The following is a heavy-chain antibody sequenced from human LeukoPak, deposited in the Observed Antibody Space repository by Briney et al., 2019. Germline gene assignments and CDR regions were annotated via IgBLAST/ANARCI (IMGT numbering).Heavy chain of an antibody. J-gene: IGHJ3*02. Sequence: PGGSLRLSCAASGFTFSSYAMSWVRRAPGKGLEWVSAISGSGGSTYYADSVKGRFTISRDNSKNTLYLQMNSLRAEDTAVYYCAKDQVGSSGWYSYWGEDDAFDIWGQGTMVTVSS. CDR2: ISGSGGST. CDR1: GFTFSSYA. V-gene: IGHV3-23*01. D-gene: IGHD6-19*01. CDR3: AKDQVGSSGWYSYWGEDDAFDI.